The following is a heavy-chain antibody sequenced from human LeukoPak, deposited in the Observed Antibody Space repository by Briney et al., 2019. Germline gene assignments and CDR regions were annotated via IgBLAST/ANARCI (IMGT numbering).Heavy chain of an antibody. J-gene: IGHJ4*02. CDR2: MNPNSGNT. D-gene: IGHD1-14*01. CDR3: ARRGLWPPGSDY. CDR1: GYTFTDYY. Sequence: ASVKVSCKASGYTFTDYYMYWVRQAPGQGLEWMGWMNPNSGNTGYAQKFRGRVTMTRNTSISTAYMELSSLRSEDTAVYYCARRGLWPPGSDYWGQGTLVTVSP. V-gene: IGHV1-8*01.